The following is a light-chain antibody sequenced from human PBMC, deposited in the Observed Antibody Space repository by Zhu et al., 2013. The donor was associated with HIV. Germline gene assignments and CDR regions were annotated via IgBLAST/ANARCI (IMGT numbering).Light chain of an antibody. J-gene: IGKJ4*01. Sequence: DIQMTQSPSSLSASVGDRVTITCRASQSIRSYLNWYQQKPGKAPKLLIFAASSLQSGVPSRFSGSGSGTDFTLTITSLQPEDFATYYCQQYDNLPLTFGGGTKVEIK. CDR1: QSIRSY. V-gene: IGKV1-39*01. CDR2: AAS. CDR3: QQYDNLPLT.